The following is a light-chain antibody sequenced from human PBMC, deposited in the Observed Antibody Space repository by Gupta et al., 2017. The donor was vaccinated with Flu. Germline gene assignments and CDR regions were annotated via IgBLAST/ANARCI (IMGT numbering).Light chain of an antibody. CDR3: QPRST. CDR1: QSVSSN. J-gene: IGKJ1*01. CDR2: GAS. Sequence: EIVMTQSPATLSVSPGERATLSCRASQSVSSNLAWYQQKPGQAPRLLSYGASTRATGIPARFSGSGSGTEFTRPRSRMESDDFEVYDGQPRSTFGQGTKVEIK. V-gene: IGKV3-15*01.